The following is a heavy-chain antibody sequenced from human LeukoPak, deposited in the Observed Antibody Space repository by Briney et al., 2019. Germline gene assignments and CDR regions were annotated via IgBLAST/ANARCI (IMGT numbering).Heavy chain of an antibody. D-gene: IGHD3-16*01. V-gene: IGHV3-21*01. CDR3: ARDQHDYVLPDY. CDR2: ISSSSSYI. CDR1: GFTFSSYS. Sequence: GGSLRLSCAASGFTFSSYSMNWVRQAPGKGLEWVSSISSSSSYIYYADSVKGRFTISRDNAKNSLYLQMNSLRAEDTAVYYCARDQHDYVLPDYWGQGTLVTVSS. J-gene: IGHJ4*02.